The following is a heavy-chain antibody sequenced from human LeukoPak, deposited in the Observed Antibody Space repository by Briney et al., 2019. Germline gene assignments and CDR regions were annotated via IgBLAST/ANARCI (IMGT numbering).Heavy chain of an antibody. Sequence: GGSLRLSCAVSGFTFSSYWMSWFRQAPGKGLEWVANINQDGSQKFSVDSVKGRFTISRDNAKNSLSLQMNSLRVEDTAVYYCARDWFDGDYDRFDYWGQGTLVTVSS. CDR2: INQDGSQK. CDR3: ARDWFDGDYDRFDY. V-gene: IGHV3-7*03. D-gene: IGHD4-17*01. J-gene: IGHJ4*02. CDR1: GFTFSSYW.